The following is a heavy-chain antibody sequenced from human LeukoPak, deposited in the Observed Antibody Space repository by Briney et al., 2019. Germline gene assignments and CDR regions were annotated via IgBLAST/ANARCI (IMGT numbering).Heavy chain of an antibody. D-gene: IGHD3-10*01. CDR2: IDHSGST. CDR3: ARWMVRGVIVYSDY. J-gene: IGHJ4*02. Sequence: PSETLSLTCAVYGGSFSGYYWSWIRQPPGKGLEWIGEIDHSGSTNYNPSLKSRVTISVDTSKNQFSLKLSSVTAADTAVYYCARWMVRGVIVYSDYWGQGTLVTVSS. V-gene: IGHV4-34*01. CDR1: GGSFSGYY.